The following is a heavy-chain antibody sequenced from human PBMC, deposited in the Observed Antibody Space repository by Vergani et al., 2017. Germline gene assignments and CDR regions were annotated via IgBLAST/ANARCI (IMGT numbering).Heavy chain of an antibody. D-gene: IGHD3-22*01. CDR1: GYSFTSYW. CDR3: ATGGYYYGSSGYYSYFDY. Sequence: EVQLVQSGAEVKKPGESLRISCKGSGYSFTSYWISWVRQMPGKGLEWMGRIDPSDSYTNYSPSFQGHVTISADKSISTAYLQWSSLKASDTSMYYCATGGYYYGSSGYYSYFDYWGQGTLVTVSS. J-gene: IGHJ4*02. V-gene: IGHV5-10-1*03. CDR2: IDPSDSYT.